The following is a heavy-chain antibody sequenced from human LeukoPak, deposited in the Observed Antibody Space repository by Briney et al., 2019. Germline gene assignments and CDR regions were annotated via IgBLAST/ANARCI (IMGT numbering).Heavy chain of an antibody. Sequence: GGSLRLSCAASGFTFSSYAMSWVRQAPGKGLEWVSAISGSGGSTYYADSVKGRFTISRDNSKNTLYPQMNSLRAEDTAVYYCAKDRLRLGESIFDYWGQGTLVTVSS. CDR1: GFTFSSYA. CDR3: AKDRLRLGESIFDY. CDR2: ISGSGGST. V-gene: IGHV3-23*01. J-gene: IGHJ4*02. D-gene: IGHD3-16*01.